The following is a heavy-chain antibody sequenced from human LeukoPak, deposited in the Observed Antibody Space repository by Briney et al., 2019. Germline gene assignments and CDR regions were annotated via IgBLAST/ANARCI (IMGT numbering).Heavy chain of an antibody. D-gene: IGHD6-19*01. CDR1: GGSISSYY. Sequence: PSETLSLTCTVSGGSISSYYWSWIRQPAGKGLEWIGRIYTSGSTNYNPSLKSRVIMSVDTSKNQFSLELSSVTAADTAVYYCARDRRVVAGTNGMDVWGQGTTVTVSS. J-gene: IGHJ6*02. V-gene: IGHV4-4*07. CDR2: IYTSGST. CDR3: ARDRRVVAGTNGMDV.